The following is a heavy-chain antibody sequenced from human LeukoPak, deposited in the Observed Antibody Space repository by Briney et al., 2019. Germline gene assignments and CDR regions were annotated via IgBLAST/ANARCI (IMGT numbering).Heavy chain of an antibody. V-gene: IGHV3-33*01. Sequence: GGSLRLSCAASGFTFSSYGMHWVRQAPGKGLEWVAVIWYDGSNKYYADSVKGRFTISRDNSKNTLYLQMNSLRAEDTAVYYCARSSSSLGFHEIDYWGQGTLVTVSS. J-gene: IGHJ4*02. CDR2: IWYDGSNK. CDR1: GFTFSSYG. CDR3: ARSSSSLGFHEIDY. D-gene: IGHD6-6*01.